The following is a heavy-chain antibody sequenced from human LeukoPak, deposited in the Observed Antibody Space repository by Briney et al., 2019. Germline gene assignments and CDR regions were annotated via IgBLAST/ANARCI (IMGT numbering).Heavy chain of an antibody. CDR2: ISGSGGSP. J-gene: IGHJ6*02. CDR1: GFTFSSYA. Sequence: PGGSLRLSCAASGFTFSSYAMGWVRQAPGQGLEWVSAISGSGGSPYYADSVKGRFTISGDNSKNTLYLQMNSVRAEDTAVYYCAKDGCTNGVCPYYYYGMDVWGQGTTVTVS. CDR3: AKDGCTNGVCPYYYYGMDV. D-gene: IGHD2-8*01. V-gene: IGHV3-23*01.